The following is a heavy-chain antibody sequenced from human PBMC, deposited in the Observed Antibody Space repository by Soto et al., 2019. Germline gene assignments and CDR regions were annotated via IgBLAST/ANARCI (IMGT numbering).Heavy chain of an antibody. CDR3: ARRARPDFYYMDV. CDR1: GFTLSGYA. D-gene: IGHD6-6*01. V-gene: IGHV3-64*01. Sequence: EVQLAESGGGLAQPGGSLRLSCAASGFTLSGYAMDWVRQAPGTGLEYVSGISSNGVGTYYANSVQGRFTISRDNSKNAVYLQVGSLRPEDMAVYYCARRARPDFYYMDVWGKGTTVTVSS. J-gene: IGHJ6*03. CDR2: ISSNGVGT.